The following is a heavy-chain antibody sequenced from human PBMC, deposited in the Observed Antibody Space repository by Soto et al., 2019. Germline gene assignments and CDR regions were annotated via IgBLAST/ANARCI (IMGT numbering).Heavy chain of an antibody. CDR2: IRGKVYNGTT. Sequence: PGGSLRLSCTASGFTIGDFGMSWFRQAPGKGLEWVSFIRGKVYNGTTEYAASVKGRFTISRDDSKNIAYLQMNSLKSEDTAVYSCARVVGGITEDYWGLGTLVTVS. J-gene: IGHJ4*02. V-gene: IGHV3-49*03. D-gene: IGHD5-12*01. CDR3: ARVVGGITEDY. CDR1: GFTIGDFG.